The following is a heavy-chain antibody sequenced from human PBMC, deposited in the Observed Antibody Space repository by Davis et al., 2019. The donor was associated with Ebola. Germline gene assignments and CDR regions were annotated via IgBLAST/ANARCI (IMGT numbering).Heavy chain of an antibody. V-gene: IGHV4-39*01. CDR2: IYYSGST. J-gene: IGHJ6*02. CDR1: GGSISSYY. D-gene: IGHD2-2*01. CDR3: ASLGYCSSTSCYSYYGMDV. Sequence: PSETLSLTCTVSGGSISSYYWGWIRQPPGKGLEWIGSIYYSGSTYYNPSLKSRVTISVDTSKNQFSLKLSSVTAADTAVYYCASLGYCSSTSCYSYYGMDVWGQGTTVTVSS.